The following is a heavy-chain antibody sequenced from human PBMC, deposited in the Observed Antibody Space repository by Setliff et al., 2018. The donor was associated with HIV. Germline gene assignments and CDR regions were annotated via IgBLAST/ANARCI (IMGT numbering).Heavy chain of an antibody. Sequence: PSETLSLTCAVHGGPLTDHYWNWIRQAPGKGLEWIAEVHHTGYLNYNPSLKSRGTISRDPFTKQFSLKMTSMTAADTAAYYCAAFFVTSLMNQDFWGQGTLVTVSS. CDR2: VHHTGYL. D-gene: IGHD4-17*01. J-gene: IGHJ4*02. V-gene: IGHV4-34*01. CDR3: AAFFVTSLMNQDF. CDR1: GGPLTDHY.